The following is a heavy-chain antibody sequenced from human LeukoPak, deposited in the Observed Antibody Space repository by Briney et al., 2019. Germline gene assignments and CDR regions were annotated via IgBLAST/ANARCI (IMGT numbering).Heavy chain of an antibody. CDR1: GFTFSSYA. D-gene: IGHD6-13*01. CDR3: ARDPSAAGTIDY. Sequence: GGSLRLSCAASGFTFSSYAMHWVRQAPGKGLEWVAVISYDGSNKYYADSVKGRFTISRDNSKNTLYLQMNSLRAEDTAVCYCARDPSAAGTIDYWGQGTLVTVSS. CDR2: ISYDGSNK. V-gene: IGHV3-30-3*01. J-gene: IGHJ4*02.